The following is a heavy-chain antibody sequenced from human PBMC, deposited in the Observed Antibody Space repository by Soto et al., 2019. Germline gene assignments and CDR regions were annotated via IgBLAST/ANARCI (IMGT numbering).Heavy chain of an antibody. Sequence: EVQLVESGGGLVKPGGSLRLSCAASGFTFSSYSMNWVRQAPGKGLEWVSSISSSSSYIYYADSVKGRFTISRDNAKNSLYLQMNSLRAEDTAVYYCARSTGTNLDFDYWGQGTLVTVSS. V-gene: IGHV3-21*01. J-gene: IGHJ4*02. D-gene: IGHD1-7*01. CDR2: ISSSSSYI. CDR1: GFTFSSYS. CDR3: ARSTGTNLDFDY.